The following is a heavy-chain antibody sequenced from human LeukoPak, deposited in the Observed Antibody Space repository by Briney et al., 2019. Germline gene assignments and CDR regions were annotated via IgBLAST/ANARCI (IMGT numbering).Heavy chain of an antibody. CDR2: INHSGST. CDR3: ARVLIRTGIVDY. V-gene: IGHV4-34*01. D-gene: IGHD1-1*01. J-gene: IGHJ4*02. CDR1: GGSFSGYY. Sequence: PSETLSLTCAVYGGSFSGYYWSWIRQPPGKGLGWIGEINHSGSTNYNPSLKSRVTISVDTSKNQFSLKLSSVTAADTAVYYCARVLIRTGIVDYWGQGTLVTVSS.